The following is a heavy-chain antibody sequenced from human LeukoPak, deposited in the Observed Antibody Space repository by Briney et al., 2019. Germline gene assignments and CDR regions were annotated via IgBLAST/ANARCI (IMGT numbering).Heavy chain of an antibody. D-gene: IGHD3-10*01. J-gene: IGHJ4*02. Sequence: ESGPTLVKPTQTLTLTCTFSGFSLSTSGVGVGWIRQPPGKALEWLAVAYWNNDKSYSPSLKSRLTITKDTSKNQVVLKMTNTDPVDTATYYCAHKGRGSGSYNMWGQGTLVTVSS. CDR3: AHKGRGSGSYNM. V-gene: IGHV2-5*01. CDR1: GFSLSTSGVG. CDR2: AYWNNDK.